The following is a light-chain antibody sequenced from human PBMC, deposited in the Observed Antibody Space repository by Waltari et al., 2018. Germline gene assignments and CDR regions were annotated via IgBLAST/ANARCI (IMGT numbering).Light chain of an antibody. CDR1: QSLTKRY. CDR3: QQYGSSILYT. CDR2: GAS. V-gene: IGKV3-20*01. J-gene: IGKJ2*01. Sequence: VLPQSPGTLSLSPGERATLSCRSSQSLTKRYLAGYQQKPGQAPRLLIYGASSRAAGIPDRFSGSGSGTDYTLTISRLEPDDCAVYYCQQYGSSILYTFGQGTKLEIK.